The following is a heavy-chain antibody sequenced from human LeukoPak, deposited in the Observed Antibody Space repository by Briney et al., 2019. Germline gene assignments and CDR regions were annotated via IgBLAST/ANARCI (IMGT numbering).Heavy chain of an antibody. CDR3: ARGGYDSINY. J-gene: IGHJ4*02. Sequence: SQTLSLTCTVSGGSISSGSYYWSWIRQPAGKGLEWIGRIYTSGSTNYNPSLKSRVTISVDTSKNQFSLKLSSVTAADTAVYYCARGGYDSINYWGQGTLVTVSS. CDR2: IYTSGST. CDR1: GGSISSGSYY. V-gene: IGHV4-61*02. D-gene: IGHD5-12*01.